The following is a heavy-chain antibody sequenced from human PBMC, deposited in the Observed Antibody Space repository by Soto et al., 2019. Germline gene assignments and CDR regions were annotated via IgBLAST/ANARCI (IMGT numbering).Heavy chain of an antibody. CDR1: GGSISSSSYY. D-gene: IGHD3-22*01. J-gene: IGHJ3*02. V-gene: IGHV4-39*01. CDR2: IYYSGST. Sequence: SETLSLTCTVSGGSISSSSYYWGWIRQPPGKGLEWIGSIYYSGSTYYNPSLKSRVTISVDTSKNQFSLKLSSVTAADTAVYYCDCYYDSSGTNHAFDIWGQGTMVPVSS. CDR3: DCYYDSSGTNHAFDI.